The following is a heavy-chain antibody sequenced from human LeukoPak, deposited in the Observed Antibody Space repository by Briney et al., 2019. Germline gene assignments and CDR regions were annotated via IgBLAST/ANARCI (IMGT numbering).Heavy chain of an antibody. CDR3: AGEKFDI. Sequence: GSLRLSCAASGFSFSKYAMDWVRQAPGKGLEWVAIISKDGSMRYYADSVKGRFTVSRDNSNNTLSLQMNSLKSEDTAVYYCAGEKFDIWGQGTMVTVSA. CDR2: ISKDGSMR. V-gene: IGHV3-30*04. CDR1: GFSFSKYA. J-gene: IGHJ3*02.